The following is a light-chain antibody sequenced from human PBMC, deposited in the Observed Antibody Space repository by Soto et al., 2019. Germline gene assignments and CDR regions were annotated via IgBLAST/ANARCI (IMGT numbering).Light chain of an antibody. V-gene: IGKV4-1*01. Sequence: DNVLTQSPDSLAVSLGERATINCKSSESALHSPNNKNYLAWYQQKPGQPPKLLIYWASTRESGVPDRFSGSGSGADFTLTISSLQAEDVAVYYCQQYYNTPFTFGPGTRVDIK. CDR3: QQYYNTPFT. CDR1: ESALHSPNNKNY. CDR2: WAS. J-gene: IGKJ3*01.